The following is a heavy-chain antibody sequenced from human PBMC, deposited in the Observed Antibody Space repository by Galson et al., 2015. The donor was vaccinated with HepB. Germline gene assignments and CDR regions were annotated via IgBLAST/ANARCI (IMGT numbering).Heavy chain of an antibody. CDR3: ARRYCSSTSCYLPWGSYWYFDL. CDR1: GGTFSSYA. V-gene: IGHV1-69*13. D-gene: IGHD2-2*01. CDR2: IIPIFGTA. J-gene: IGHJ2*01. Sequence: SVKVSCKASGGTFSSYAISWVRQAPGQGLEWMGGIIPIFGTANCALKFQGRATITADESTSTAYMELSSLRSEDTAVYYCARRYCSSTSCYLPWGSYWYFDLWAVAPWSLSPQ.